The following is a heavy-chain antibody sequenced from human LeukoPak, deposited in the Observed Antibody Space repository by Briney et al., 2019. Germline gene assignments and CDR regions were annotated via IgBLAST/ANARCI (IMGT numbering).Heavy chain of an antibody. CDR2: MNPNSGNT. J-gene: IGHJ4*02. V-gene: IGHV1-8*01. Sequence: ASVKVSCKASGYTFTSYDINWVRQATGQGLEWMGWMNPNSGNTGYAQKFQGRVTMTRNTSISTAYMELSSLRSEDTAVYYCAKSRGSSCYSCFDCWGQGTLVTVSS. CDR1: GYTFTSYD. D-gene: IGHD2-15*01. CDR3: AKSRGSSCYSCFDC.